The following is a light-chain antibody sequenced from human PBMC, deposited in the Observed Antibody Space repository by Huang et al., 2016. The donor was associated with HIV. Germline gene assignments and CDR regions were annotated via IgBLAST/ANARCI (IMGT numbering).Light chain of an antibody. CDR2: HAY. Sequence: DIQMTQSPSSLSASVGDRVTITCRASQDINFYVAWFQQKPGKAPKSLIFHAYSLQSGGPSKFSGSGSGTDFTLTISNLQADDSATYFCQHYKSYPPAFGQGTRVEIK. CDR3: QHYKSYPPA. J-gene: IGKJ1*01. CDR1: QDINFY. V-gene: IGKV1-16*02.